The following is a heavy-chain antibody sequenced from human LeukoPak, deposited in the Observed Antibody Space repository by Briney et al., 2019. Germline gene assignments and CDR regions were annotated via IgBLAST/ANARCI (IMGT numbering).Heavy chain of an antibody. V-gene: IGHV1-8*01. Sequence: GASVKVSCKASGYSFTSYDINWVRQATGQGLEWMGSMNPNSGNTGYAQKFLGRITMTRSTSISTAYMELSSLRSEDTAVYYCAREDYWGQGTLVTVSS. J-gene: IGHJ4*02. CDR2: MNPNSGNT. CDR3: AREDY. CDR1: GYSFTSYD.